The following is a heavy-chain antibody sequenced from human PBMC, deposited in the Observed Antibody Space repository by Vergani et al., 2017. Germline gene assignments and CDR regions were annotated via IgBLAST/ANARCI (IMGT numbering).Heavy chain of an antibody. CDR3: ARGLRYFDWLLPNWFDP. CDR1: GGSISSGGYY. V-gene: IGHV4-31*03. Sequence: QVQLQESGPGLVKPSQTLSLTCTVSGGSISSGGYYWSWIRQHPGKGLEWIGYIYYSGSTYYNPSLKSRVTISVAPSKNQFSLKLSSVTAADTAVYYCARGLRYFDWLLPNWFDPWGQGTLVTVSS. D-gene: IGHD3-9*01. J-gene: IGHJ5*02. CDR2: IYYSGST.